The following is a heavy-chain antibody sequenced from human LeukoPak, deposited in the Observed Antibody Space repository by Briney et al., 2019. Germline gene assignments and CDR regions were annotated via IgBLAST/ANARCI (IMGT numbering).Heavy chain of an antibody. CDR3: ARDWAYYYDSSGSYYFDY. V-gene: IGHV1-18*04. Sequence: ASVKVSCKASGYTFTYYYIHWMRQAPGQGLEWMGWINPDSGDTSYAQKLQGRVTMTTDTSTSTAYMELRSLRSDDTAVYYCARDWAYYYDSSGSYYFDYWGQGTLVTVSS. CDR1: GYTFTYYY. CDR2: INPDSGDT. J-gene: IGHJ4*02. D-gene: IGHD3-22*01.